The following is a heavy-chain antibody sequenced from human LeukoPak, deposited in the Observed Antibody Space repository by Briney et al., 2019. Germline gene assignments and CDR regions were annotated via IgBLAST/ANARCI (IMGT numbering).Heavy chain of an antibody. CDR2: IDSDGSGT. CDR3: IKATPIEGPLDS. D-gene: IGHD2-15*01. J-gene: IGHJ4*02. Sequence: PGGSLRLFCAASGFTFSSYWMHWVRQAPGKGLVWVSRIDSDGSGTTYADSVRGRFTISRDNAKNTLYLQMNNLRLDDAALYYCIKATPIEGPLDSWGQGTLVTVSS. V-gene: IGHV3-74*01. CDR1: GFTFSSYW.